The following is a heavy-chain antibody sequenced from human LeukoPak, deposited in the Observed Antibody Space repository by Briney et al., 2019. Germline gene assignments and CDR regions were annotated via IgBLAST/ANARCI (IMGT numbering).Heavy chain of an antibody. D-gene: IGHD5-18*01. CDR1: GFTFSSYW. V-gene: IGHV3-74*01. CDR2: IYSDGTTT. J-gene: IGHJ4*02. CDR3: ARGYSYGDY. Sequence: GESLRLSCAASGFTFSSYWMHWVRQAPGKGLVWVSRIYSDGTTTNYADSVKGRFTISRDNAKNTLYLQMNSLRAEDTAVYYCARGYSYGDYWGQGTLVTVSS.